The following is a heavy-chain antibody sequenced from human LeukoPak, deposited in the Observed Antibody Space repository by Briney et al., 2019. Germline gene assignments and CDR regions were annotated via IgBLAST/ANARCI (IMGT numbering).Heavy chain of an antibody. V-gene: IGHV4-61*02. CDR3: ARVMSGMDV. D-gene: IGHD2-8*01. Sequence: PSETLSLTCTVSGGSISSSSYYWSWIRQPAGKGLEWIGRIYTSGSTNYNPSLKSRVTMSVDTSKNQFSLKLSSVTAADTAVYYCARVMSGMDVWGQGTTVTVSS. J-gene: IGHJ6*02. CDR1: GGSISSSSYY. CDR2: IYTSGST.